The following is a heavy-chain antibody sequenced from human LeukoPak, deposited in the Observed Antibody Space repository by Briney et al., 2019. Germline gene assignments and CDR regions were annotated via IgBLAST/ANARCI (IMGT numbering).Heavy chain of an antibody. CDR1: GFSFTDYY. CDR3: ARLARMPEY. CDR2: IRGSSTDT. J-gene: IGHJ4*02. V-gene: IGHV3-11*06. Sequence: GRSLRLSRAPSGFSFTDYYMSCARHAPGEGLEWDSYIRGSSTDTSHADSVKGRPTVSRDNAKNSLYLQMNSLRAEDTAVYYCARLARMPEYWGQGTLVTVSS. D-gene: IGHD2-2*01.